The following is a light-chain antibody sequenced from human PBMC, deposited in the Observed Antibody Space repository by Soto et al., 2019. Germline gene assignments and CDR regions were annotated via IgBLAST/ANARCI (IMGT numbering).Light chain of an antibody. CDR2: DVN. V-gene: IGLV2-14*03. J-gene: IGLJ2*01. CDR1: SSDIGAYNF. Sequence: QSALTQPASVSGSPGQSITISCTGTSSDIGAYNFVSWYQQHPGKAPKLMLYDVNIRPSGVSNRFSGSKSGNTASLTISGLQAEDEADSYCTSWTTSTTRIFGGGTQLT. CDR3: TSWTTSTTRI.